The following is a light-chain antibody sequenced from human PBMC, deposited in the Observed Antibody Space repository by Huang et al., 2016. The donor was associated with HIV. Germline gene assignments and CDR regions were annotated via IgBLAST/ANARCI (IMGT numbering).Light chain of an antibody. CDR1: QGISSY. CDR3: QQLNGYPLT. CDR2: AAS. J-gene: IGKJ4*01. Sequence: IQLTHSPSSLSASVGDRVTISCRASQGISSYLAWYQQKPGKAPKLLIYAASTLQSGVPSRFSGSGSGTDFTLTITSLQPEDFATYYCQQLNGYPLTFGGGTKVEIK. V-gene: IGKV1-9*01.